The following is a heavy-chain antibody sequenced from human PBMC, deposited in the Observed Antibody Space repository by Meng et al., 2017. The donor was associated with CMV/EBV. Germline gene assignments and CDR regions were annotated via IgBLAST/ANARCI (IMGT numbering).Heavy chain of an antibody. CDR1: GFTFSSYS. D-gene: IGHD2-2*01. Sequence: GESLKISCAASGFTFSSYSMNWVRQAPGKGLEWVSSISSSISYIYYADSVKGRFTISRDNAKNSLYLQMNSLRAEDTAVYYCARRYLRDIVVVTHYYYGMDVWGQGTTVTVSS. CDR3: ARRYLRDIVVVTHYYYGMDV. V-gene: IGHV3-21*01. J-gene: IGHJ6*02. CDR2: ISSSISYI.